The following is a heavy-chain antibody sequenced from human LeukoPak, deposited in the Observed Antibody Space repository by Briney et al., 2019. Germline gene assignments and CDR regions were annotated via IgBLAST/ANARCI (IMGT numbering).Heavy chain of an antibody. CDR2: INPNSGGT. CDR3: ARDPRTTNWFDP. CDR1: GYTFTGYY. Sequence: ASVKVSCKASGYTFTGYYMHWVRQAPGQGLEWVGWINPNSGGTNYAQKFQGRVTMTRDTSISTAYMELSRLRSDDTAVYYCARDPRTTNWFDPWGQGTLVTVSS. D-gene: IGHD1/OR15-1a*01. V-gene: IGHV1-2*02. J-gene: IGHJ5*02.